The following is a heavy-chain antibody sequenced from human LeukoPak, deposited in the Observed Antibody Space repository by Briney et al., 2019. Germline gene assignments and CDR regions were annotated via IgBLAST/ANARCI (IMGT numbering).Heavy chain of an antibody. Sequence: PGGSLRLSCAASGFIFSSCAMSWVRQAPGKGLEGVSTISNSGYNTWYADSVKGRFTISRGNSQNTLYLQMSSLRAEDTALYYCARHDGSSFIYYVDHWGQGALVTVSS. V-gene: IGHV3-23*01. J-gene: IGHJ4*02. CDR2: ISNSGYNT. CDR1: GFIFSSCA. D-gene: IGHD1-26*01. CDR3: ARHDGSSFIYYVDH.